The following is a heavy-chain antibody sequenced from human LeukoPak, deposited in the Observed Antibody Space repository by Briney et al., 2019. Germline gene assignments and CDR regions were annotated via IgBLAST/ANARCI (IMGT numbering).Heavy chain of an antibody. Sequence: ASVKVSWKASGYTFDTYGISWVRQAPGQGLEWMGWTSGYNGHTKYAQKFHDRVTLTTDASTSTAYMEMRSLRSDDTAVYYCARIQSAGTSDAFDIWGQGTMLTVS. CDR3: ARIQSAGTSDAFDI. V-gene: IGHV1-18*01. D-gene: IGHD3-10*01. CDR1: GYTFDTYG. CDR2: TSGYNGHT. J-gene: IGHJ3*02.